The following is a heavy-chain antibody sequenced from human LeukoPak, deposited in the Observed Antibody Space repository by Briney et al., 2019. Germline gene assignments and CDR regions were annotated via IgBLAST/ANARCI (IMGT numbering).Heavy chain of an antibody. CDR2: IHWDGGST. CDR3: ARLSVLLDVINSGFFDP. Sequence: GGSLRLSCAASGFTFDDYGMSWVRQAPGKGLEWVSGIHWDGGSTGYADSVKSRFTISRDSAKNSLYLQMNSLRAEDAAVYYCARLSVLLDVINSGFFDPWGQGTLVTVSS. CDR1: GFTFDDYG. J-gene: IGHJ5*02. D-gene: IGHD2-21*01. V-gene: IGHV3-20*04.